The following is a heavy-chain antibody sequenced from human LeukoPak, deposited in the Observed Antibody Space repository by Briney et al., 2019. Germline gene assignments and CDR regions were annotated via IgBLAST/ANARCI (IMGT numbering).Heavy chain of an antibody. D-gene: IGHD3-22*01. V-gene: IGHV3-30*02. CDR1: GFTFSNYG. CDR3: ARVGYYDSSGQTRAFDI. J-gene: IGHJ3*02. Sequence: GGSLRLSCGASGFTFSNYGMHWVRQAPGKGLEWVAFIRYDGGNKYYADSVKGRFTISRDNAKNSLYLQMNSLRAEDTAVYYCARVGYYDSSGQTRAFDIWGQGTMVTVSS. CDR2: IRYDGGNK.